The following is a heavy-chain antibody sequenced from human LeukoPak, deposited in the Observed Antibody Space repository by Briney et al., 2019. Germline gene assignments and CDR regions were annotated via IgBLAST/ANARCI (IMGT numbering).Heavy chain of an antibody. J-gene: IGHJ4*02. Sequence: SETLSLTCAVSGYSISSGYYWGWIRQPPVKGLEWIGSIYHSGSTYYNPSLKSRVTISVDTSKNQFSLKLSSVTAADTAVYYCARQFEQWLVPGEFDYWGQGTLVTVSS. V-gene: IGHV4-38-2*01. CDR2: IYHSGST. CDR1: GYSISSGYY. D-gene: IGHD6-19*01. CDR3: ARQFEQWLVPGEFDY.